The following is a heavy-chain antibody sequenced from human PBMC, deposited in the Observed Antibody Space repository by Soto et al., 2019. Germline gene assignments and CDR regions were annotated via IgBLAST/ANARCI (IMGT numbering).Heavy chain of an antibody. Sequence: SETLSLTCAVYVGSCSGYYWSWIRQRPGKGLEWIGEINHSGSTNYNPSLKSRVTISVDTSKNQFSLKLSSVTAADTAVYYCARNHPTSYYYGSGSYPNWFDPWGQGTLVTVSS. D-gene: IGHD3-10*01. J-gene: IGHJ5*02. CDR2: INHSGST. CDR1: VGSCSGYY. V-gene: IGHV4-34*01. CDR3: ARNHPTSYYYGSGSYPNWFDP.